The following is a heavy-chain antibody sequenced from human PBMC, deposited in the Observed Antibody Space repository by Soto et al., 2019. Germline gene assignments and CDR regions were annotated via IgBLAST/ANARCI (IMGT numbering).Heavy chain of an antibody. V-gene: IGHV3-23*01. D-gene: IGHD3-22*01. CDR1: GFTFSSYA. CDR2: ISGSGGST. Sequence: GGSLRLSCAASGFTFSSYAMSWVRQAPGKGLEWVSAISGSGGSTYYADSVKGRFTISRDNSKNTLYLQMNSLRAEDTAVYYCANYDSSGYYFDYWGQGTLVTVSS. J-gene: IGHJ4*02. CDR3: ANYDSSGYYFDY.